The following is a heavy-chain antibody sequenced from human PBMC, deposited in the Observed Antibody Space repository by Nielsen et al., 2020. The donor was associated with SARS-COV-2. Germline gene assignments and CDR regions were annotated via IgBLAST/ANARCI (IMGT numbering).Heavy chain of an antibody. CDR2: IWYDGSNK. CDR1: GFTFSSYG. V-gene: IGHV3-33*01. CDR3: ASLGGSSWYFDY. D-gene: IGHD6-13*01. J-gene: IGHJ4*02. Sequence: GESLKISCAASGFTFSSYGMHWVRQAPGKGLEWVAVIWYDGSNKYYADSVKGRFTISRDNSKNTLYLQMNSLRAEDTAVYYCASLGGSSWYFDYWGQGTLVTVSS.